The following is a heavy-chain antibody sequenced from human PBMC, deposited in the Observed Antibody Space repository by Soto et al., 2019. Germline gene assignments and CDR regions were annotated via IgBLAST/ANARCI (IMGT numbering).Heavy chain of an antibody. CDR1: GFTFSSYE. CDR3: ARETLTPFGGVRDNVYYGMDV. Sequence: EVQLEESGGGLVQPGGSLRLSCAASGFTFSSYEMNWVRQVPGKGLQWVSYIGTSETIRYYADSVKGRFTISRDNAKNSLYLQMNSLRAPDTAIYYCARETLTPFGGVRDNVYYGMDVWGPGTTVTVSS. J-gene: IGHJ6*02. V-gene: IGHV3-48*03. D-gene: IGHD3-16*01. CDR2: IGTSETIR.